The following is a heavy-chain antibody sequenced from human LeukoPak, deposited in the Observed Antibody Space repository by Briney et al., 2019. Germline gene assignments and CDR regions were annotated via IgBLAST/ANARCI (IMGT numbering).Heavy chain of an antibody. CDR2: IYSGGST. D-gene: IGHD3-9*01. V-gene: IGHV3-53*01. Sequence: GGSLRLSCAASGFTVSSNYMSWVRQAPGKGLEWISVIYSGGSTYYADSVKGRFTISRDNSKNTLYLQMNSLRAEDTAVYYCARSGGTSARNFDWTWGQGTLVTVSS. CDR3: ARSGGTSARNFDWT. J-gene: IGHJ4*02. CDR1: GFTVSSNY.